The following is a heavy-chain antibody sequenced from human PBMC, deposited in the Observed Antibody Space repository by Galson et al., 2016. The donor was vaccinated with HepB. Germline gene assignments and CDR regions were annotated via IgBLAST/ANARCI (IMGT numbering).Heavy chain of an antibody. CDR1: GDSISTDNW. J-gene: IGHJ4*02. Sequence: SETLSLTCAVSGDSISTDNWWGWVRQPPGKGLEWIGEVRHDRGTNYNPSLKSRVTISLDKSKNQLSLNVNSVTAADTAVYYGARAGFYNLDSWGQGTLVAGSA. CDR3: ARAGFYNLDS. V-gene: IGHV4-4*02. D-gene: IGHD1-14*01. CDR2: VRHDRGT.